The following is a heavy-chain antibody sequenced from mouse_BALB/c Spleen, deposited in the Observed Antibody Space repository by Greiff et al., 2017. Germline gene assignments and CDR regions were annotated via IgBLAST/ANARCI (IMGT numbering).Heavy chain of an antibody. CDR1: GFTFSSFG. CDR2: ISSGSSTI. Sequence: EVQLVESGGGLVQPGGSRKLSCAASGFTFSSFGMHWVRQAPEKGLEWVAYISSGSSTIYYADTVKGRFTISRDNPKNTLFLQMTSLRSEDTAMYYCARFGYYGSRPYAMDYWGQGTSVTVSS. J-gene: IGHJ4*01. CDR3: ARFGYYGSRPYAMDY. V-gene: IGHV5-17*02. D-gene: IGHD1-1*01.